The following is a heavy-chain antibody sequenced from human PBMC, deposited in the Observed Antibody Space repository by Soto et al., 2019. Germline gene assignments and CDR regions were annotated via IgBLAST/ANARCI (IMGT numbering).Heavy chain of an antibody. Sequence: SETLSLTCTVSGGSISSYYWSWIRQPPGKGLEWIGYIYYSGSTNYNPSLKSRVTISVDTSKNQFSLKLSSVTAADTAVYYCAREVGIVATSPDAFDIWGQGTMVTVSS. V-gene: IGHV4-59*01. D-gene: IGHD5-12*01. CDR1: GGSISSYY. CDR3: AREVGIVATSPDAFDI. J-gene: IGHJ3*02. CDR2: IYYSGST.